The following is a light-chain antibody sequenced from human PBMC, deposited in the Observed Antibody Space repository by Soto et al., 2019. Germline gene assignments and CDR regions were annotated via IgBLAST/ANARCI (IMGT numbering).Light chain of an antibody. J-gene: IGKJ5*01. Sequence: DIQMTQSPSSLSASVGDRVTITCRASQSISSYLNWYQQKPGQAPKLLIYVASLLQSGVPSRFSGSGSGTDFTLTISGLQPEDFAAYYCQQSYDTVAITFGQGTRLEIK. CDR2: VAS. V-gene: IGKV1-39*01. CDR3: QQSYDTVAIT. CDR1: QSISSY.